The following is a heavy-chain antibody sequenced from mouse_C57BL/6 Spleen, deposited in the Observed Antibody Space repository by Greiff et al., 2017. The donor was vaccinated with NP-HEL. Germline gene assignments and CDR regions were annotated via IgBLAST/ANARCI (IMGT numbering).Heavy chain of an antibody. CDR2: IDPETGGT. V-gene: IGHV1-15*01. CDR3: TRLCNDNDLEFAY. CDR1: GYTFTDYE. Sequence: QVQLQQSGAELVRPGASVTLSCKASGYTFTDYEMHWVKQTPVHGLEWIGAIDPETGGTAYNQKFKGKAILTADKSSSTAYMELHSLTSEDSAVYCCTRLCNDNDLEFAYWGKGTLVTVSA. J-gene: IGHJ3*01. D-gene: IGHD2-4*01.